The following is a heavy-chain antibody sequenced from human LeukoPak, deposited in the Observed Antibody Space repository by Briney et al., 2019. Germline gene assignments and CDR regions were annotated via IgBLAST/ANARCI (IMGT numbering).Heavy chain of an antibody. V-gene: IGHV1-2*02. CDR1: GYTFTDYY. Sequence: ASVKVSCKASGYTFTDYYTHWVRQAPGQGPEWMGWINPNTGGTNYAQKLQGRVTMTTDTSTSTAYMELGSLRSDDTAVYYCARLNYYDSSGYYRGSSWYFDYWGQGTLVTVSS. J-gene: IGHJ4*02. CDR3: ARLNYYDSSGYYRGSSWYFDY. CDR2: INPNTGGT. D-gene: IGHD3-22*01.